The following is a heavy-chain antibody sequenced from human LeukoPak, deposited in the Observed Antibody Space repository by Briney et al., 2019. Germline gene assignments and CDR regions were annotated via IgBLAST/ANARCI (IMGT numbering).Heavy chain of an antibody. CDR2: IYYSGST. D-gene: IGHD3-9*01. J-gene: IGHJ6*02. Sequence: PSQTLSLTCTVSGGSISSGGYYWSWIRQPPGKGLEWIGYIYYSGSTYYNPSLKSRVTISVDTSKNQFSLKLSSVTAADTAVYYCARVDSPGGNYYYGMDVWGQGTTVTVSS. CDR1: GGSISSGGYY. CDR3: ARVDSPGGNYYYGMDV. V-gene: IGHV4-30-4*01.